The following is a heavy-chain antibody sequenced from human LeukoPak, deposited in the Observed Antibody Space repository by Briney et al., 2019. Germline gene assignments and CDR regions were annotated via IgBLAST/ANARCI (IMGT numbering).Heavy chain of an antibody. CDR3: AKDGPGGDDYYDSSGYFDY. D-gene: IGHD3-22*01. CDR2: ISDDGSNI. J-gene: IGHJ4*02. V-gene: IGHV3-30*18. Sequence: GGSLRLSCAGSGFGFRNYGMHWVRQAPGKGLEWVAVISDDGSNIYYTDSVKGRFTISRDNSKNTLYLQMNSLRAEDTAVYYCAKDGPGGDDYYDSSGYFDYWGQGTLVTVSS. CDR1: GFGFRNYG.